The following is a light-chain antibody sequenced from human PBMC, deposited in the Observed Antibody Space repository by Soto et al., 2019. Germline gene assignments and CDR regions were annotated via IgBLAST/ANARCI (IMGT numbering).Light chain of an antibody. CDR2: EVS. J-gene: IGLJ1*01. CDR3: SSYTSNNTRV. V-gene: IGLV2-14*02. CDR1: TRDVGTYNL. Sequence: QSVLTQPASVSGSPGQSITISCIGTTRDVGTYNLVSWYQKHPGNAPRLVIYEVSYRPSGISDRFSGSKSGNTASLTISGLQPEDDADYYCSSYTSNNTRVFGTGTKVTVL.